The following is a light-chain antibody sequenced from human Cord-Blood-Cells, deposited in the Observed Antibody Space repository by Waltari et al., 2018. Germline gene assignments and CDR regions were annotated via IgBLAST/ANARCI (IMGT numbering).Light chain of an antibody. CDR1: QSVSSSY. Sequence: EIVLTQSPATLSFSPGERATLSCRASQSVSSSYLAWYQQQPGQAHTPLIYGASSRATGIPDRFSGSGSGTDFTLTISRLEPEDFAVYYCQQYGSSPLTFGGGTKVEIK. V-gene: IGKV3-20*01. CDR2: GAS. CDR3: QQYGSSPLT. J-gene: IGKJ4*01.